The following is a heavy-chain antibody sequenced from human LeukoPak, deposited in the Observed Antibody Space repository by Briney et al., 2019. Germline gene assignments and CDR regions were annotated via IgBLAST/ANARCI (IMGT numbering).Heavy chain of an antibody. Sequence: PGGSLRLSCAASGFTFSSYAMSWVRQAPGKGLEWVSAISGSGGSTYYADSVKGRFTISRDNSKNTLYLLMNSLRAEDTAVYYCAKDPTYYYDSSGYYYWGQGTLVTVSS. CDR1: GFTFSSYA. CDR3: AKDPTYYYDSSGYYY. D-gene: IGHD3-22*01. V-gene: IGHV3-23*01. CDR2: ISGSGGST. J-gene: IGHJ4*02.